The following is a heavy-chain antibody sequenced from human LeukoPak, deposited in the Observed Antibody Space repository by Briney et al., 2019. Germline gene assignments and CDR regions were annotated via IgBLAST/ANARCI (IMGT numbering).Heavy chain of an antibody. CDR3: ARYYDFWSGYQNGNWFDP. Sequence: SETLSLTCTVSGGSISSSSYYWGWIRQPPGKGLEWIGSIYYSGSTYYNPPLKSQVTISVDTSKNQFSLKLSSVTAADTAVYYCARYYDFWSGYQNGNWFDPWGQGTLVTVSS. V-gene: IGHV4-39*07. CDR2: IYYSGST. D-gene: IGHD3-3*01. CDR1: GGSISSSSYY. J-gene: IGHJ5*02.